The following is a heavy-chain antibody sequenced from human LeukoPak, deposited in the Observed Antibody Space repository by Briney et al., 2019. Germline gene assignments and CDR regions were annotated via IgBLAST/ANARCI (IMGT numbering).Heavy chain of an antibody. D-gene: IGHD5-24*01. J-gene: IGHJ4*02. CDR1: GFAFDTYG. CDR2: ISGSGYNT. V-gene: IGHV3-23*01. CDR3: AKTTKRWLPTAVDY. Sequence: GGSLRLSCAASGFAFDTYGMTWARQAPGKGLEWVSPISGSGYNTYYADSVKGRFTISRDNSKNTLYLQMNSLRAEDTAVYYCAKTTKRWLPTAVDYWGQGTLVTVSS.